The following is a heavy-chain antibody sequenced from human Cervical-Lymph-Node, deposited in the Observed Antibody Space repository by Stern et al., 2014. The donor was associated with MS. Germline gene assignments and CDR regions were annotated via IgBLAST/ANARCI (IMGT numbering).Heavy chain of an antibody. CDR3: TIEMAARRFDP. CDR1: GVSVSASY. V-gene: IGHV3-66*01. CDR2: IYSSNNV. D-gene: IGHD6-6*01. J-gene: IGHJ5*02. Sequence: EMQLVESGGGLVQPGGFLRLSCTASGVSVSASYMTWVRQAPGKGLEWVALIYSSNNVNYGDSVKGRFTIARDRSKNTVHLQMNSLRVEDTGVYYCTIEMAARRFDPWGQGTLVAVSS.